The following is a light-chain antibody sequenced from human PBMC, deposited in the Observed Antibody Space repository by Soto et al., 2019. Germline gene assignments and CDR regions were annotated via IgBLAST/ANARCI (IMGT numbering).Light chain of an antibody. V-gene: IGKV1-6*01. CDR1: QGIRND. CDR2: AAS. CDR3: LQDYTYPWT. Sequence: ATRMTQSPSSLSASVGDRVTITCRASQGIRNDLGWYQQKPGKAPKLLIYAASSLHSGVPSRFSGSGSGTAFSLTISSLQPEDFATYYCLQDYTYPWTFGQGTKVEIK. J-gene: IGKJ1*01.